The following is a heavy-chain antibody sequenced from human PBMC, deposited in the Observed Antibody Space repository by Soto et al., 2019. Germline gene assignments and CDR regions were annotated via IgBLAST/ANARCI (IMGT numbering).Heavy chain of an antibody. D-gene: IGHD5-12*01. CDR1: GYTFIDYF. Sequence: SVKVSCKASGYTFIDYFIHWLRQAPGQGLEWMGGIIPIFGTANYAQKSQGRVTITADESTSTAYMELSSLRSEDTAVYYCAQSLVATISYYYYGMDVWGQGTTVTVSS. CDR2: IIPIFGTA. CDR3: AQSLVATISYYYYGMDV. V-gene: IGHV1-69*13. J-gene: IGHJ6*02.